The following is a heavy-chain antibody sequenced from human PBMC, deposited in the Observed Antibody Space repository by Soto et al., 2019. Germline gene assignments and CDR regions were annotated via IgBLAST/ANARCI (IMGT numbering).Heavy chain of an antibody. V-gene: IGHV3-21*01. CDR2: ISRTSSYI. D-gene: IGHD6-19*01. CDR1: GFTFSDHN. J-gene: IGHJ4*02. Sequence: PGGSLRLSCAASGFTFSDHNMDWVRQGPGKGLEWVSSISRTSSYIFYAESVKGRFTVARGDAKNSLFLEMDSLRAEDSAVYYCARAQGGRGWLTFDYWGQGVLVTVSS. CDR3: ARAQGGRGWLTFDY.